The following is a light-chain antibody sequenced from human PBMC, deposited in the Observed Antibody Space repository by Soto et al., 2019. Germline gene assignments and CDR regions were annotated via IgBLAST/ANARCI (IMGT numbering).Light chain of an antibody. CDR3: QQYNTYLTWT. V-gene: IGKV1-5*01. CDR1: QSVSMW. J-gene: IGKJ1*01. CDR2: DAS. Sequence: TQMTQSPSTLSASVGDRVTITCRASQSVSMWLAWYQQKPGKAPRLLIYDASNLESGVPSRFSGSGSRTEFTLTITSLQPEDAATDYCQQYNTYLTWTFGQGTKVEIK.